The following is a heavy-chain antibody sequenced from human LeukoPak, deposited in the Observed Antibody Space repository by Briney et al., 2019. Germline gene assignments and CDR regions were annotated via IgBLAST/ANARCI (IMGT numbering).Heavy chain of an antibody. J-gene: IGHJ4*02. Sequence: GASVKVSCKASGYTFTSSGISWVRQAPGQGLEWMGWISAYNGNTNYAQKFQGRVTMTTDTTTRTAYMELRSLRYDDTATYYCARDSLDWEFEYWGQGTQVTVSS. CDR3: ARDSLDWEFEY. CDR2: ISAYNGNT. CDR1: GYTFTSSG. V-gene: IGHV1-18*01. D-gene: IGHD3-9*01.